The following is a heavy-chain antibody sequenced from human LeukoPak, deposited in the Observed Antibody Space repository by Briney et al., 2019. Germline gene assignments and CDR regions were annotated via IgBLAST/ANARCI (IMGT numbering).Heavy chain of an antibody. J-gene: IGHJ3*02. CDR2: TYYSGST. D-gene: IGHD3-22*01. CDR3: ARHLITMIVVAPSAFDI. V-gene: IGHV4-59*08. Sequence: SETLSLTCTVSGGSISSYYWSWIRQPPGKGLEWIGYTYYSGSTNYNPSLKSRVTISVDTSKNQFSLKLSSVTAADTAVYYCARHLITMIVVAPSAFDIWGQGTMVTVSS. CDR1: GGSISSYY.